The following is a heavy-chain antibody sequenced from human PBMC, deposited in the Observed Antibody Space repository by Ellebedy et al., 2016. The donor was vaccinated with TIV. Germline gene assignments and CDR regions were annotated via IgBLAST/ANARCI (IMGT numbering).Heavy chain of an antibody. CDR1: SYTFTSYG. CDR3: ARDSTSARDYYYGMDV. CDR2: ISAYNGNT. Sequence: ASVKVSXKASSYTFTSYGISWVRQAPGQGLEWMGWISAYNGNTNYAQKLQGRVTMTTDTSTSTAYMELRSLRSDDTAVYYCARDSTSARDYYYGMDVWGQGTTVTVSS. D-gene: IGHD2-2*01. J-gene: IGHJ6*02. V-gene: IGHV1-18*01.